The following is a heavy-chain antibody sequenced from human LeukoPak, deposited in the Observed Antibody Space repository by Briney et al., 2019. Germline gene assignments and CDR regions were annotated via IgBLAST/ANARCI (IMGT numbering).Heavy chain of an antibody. CDR3: AKGIYSSGWSYFDY. J-gene: IGHJ4*01. Sequence: GGSLRLSCAASGFTFSNSAMSWVRQAPGEGLEWVSTLSGSGITTYYADSVKGRFTISRDNSRNTLYLQMNSLRAEDTAVYYCAKGIYSSGWSYFDYWGHGTLVTVSS. CDR1: GFTFSNSA. V-gene: IGHV3-23*01. D-gene: IGHD6-19*01. CDR2: LSGSGITT.